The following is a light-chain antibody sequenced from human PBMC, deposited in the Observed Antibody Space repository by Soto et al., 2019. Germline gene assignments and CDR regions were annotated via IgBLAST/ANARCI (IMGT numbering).Light chain of an antibody. V-gene: IGKV1-27*01. Sequence: DIQMTQSPSSLFASVGDRVTITCRASQGIGNNLAWYQQKPGKVPKVLIYTASTLHSGVPSRFSGSGSGTDFTLTINSLQPEDVATYFCQKYDSVPWSFGQGTRVEI. CDR2: TAS. CDR1: QGIGNN. CDR3: QKYDSVPWS. J-gene: IGKJ1*01.